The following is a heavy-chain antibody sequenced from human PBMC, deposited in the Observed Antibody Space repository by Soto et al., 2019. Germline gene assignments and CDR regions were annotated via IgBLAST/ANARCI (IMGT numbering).Heavy chain of an antibody. V-gene: IGHV3-30-3*01. J-gene: IGHJ6*02. CDR1: GFTFSSYA. CDR3: ARDRGAYYDFWDYYKTSMKSQDYYRCYAMDV. CDR2: IAYDGTNE. D-gene: IGHD3-3*01. Sequence: QVQLVESGGGVVQPGRSLRLSCAGSGFTFSSYAIHWVRQAPGKGLEWVAVIAYDGTNEHYSDSVKGRFTISRDSSANRVNLQMNSQRAEDTAVYYCARDRGAYYDFWDYYKTSMKSQDYYRCYAMDVWGQGTTVTVSS.